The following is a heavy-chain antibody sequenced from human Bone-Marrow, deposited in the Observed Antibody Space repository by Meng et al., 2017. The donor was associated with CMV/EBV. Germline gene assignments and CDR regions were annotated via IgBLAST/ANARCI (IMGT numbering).Heavy chain of an antibody. Sequence: SVKVSCKASGGTFSSYTISWVRQAPGQGLEWMGRIIPILGIANYAQKFQGRVTITADKSTSTAYMELRSLRSDDTAVYYCARATWSIVGATTSDYWGQGTLVTVSS. CDR2: IIPILGIA. V-gene: IGHV1-69*02. D-gene: IGHD1-26*01. CDR3: ARATWSIVGATTSDY. J-gene: IGHJ4*02. CDR1: GGTFSSYT.